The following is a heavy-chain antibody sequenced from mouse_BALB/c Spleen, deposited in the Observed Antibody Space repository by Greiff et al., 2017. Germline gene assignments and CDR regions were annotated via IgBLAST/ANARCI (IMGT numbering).Heavy chain of an antibody. D-gene: IGHD2-12*01. J-gene: IGHJ3*01. CDR3: ARSTIVTRCWFAH. CDR2: ISYDGSN. CDR1: GYSITSGYY. V-gene: IGHV3-6*02. Sequence: EVKLQESGPGLVKPSQSLSLTCSVTGYSITSGYYWNWIRQFPGNELEWMGYISYDGSNNYNPSLKNRISITRDTSKNQFFLKLNSVTTEDTATYICARSTIVTRCWFAHWGKGTLVSVS.